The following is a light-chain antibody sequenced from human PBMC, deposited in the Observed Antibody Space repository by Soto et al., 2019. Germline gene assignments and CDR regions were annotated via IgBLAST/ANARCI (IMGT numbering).Light chain of an antibody. CDR3: QQRSNWPT. Sequence: EIVMTQSPATLSVSPGDGVTLSCRASQSVSSYLAWYQQNPGQAPRLLIYDASNRATGIPARFSGSGSGTDFTLTISSLEPEDFAVYYCQQRSNWPTFGQGTKVDIK. CDR1: QSVSSY. J-gene: IGKJ1*01. CDR2: DAS. V-gene: IGKV3-11*01.